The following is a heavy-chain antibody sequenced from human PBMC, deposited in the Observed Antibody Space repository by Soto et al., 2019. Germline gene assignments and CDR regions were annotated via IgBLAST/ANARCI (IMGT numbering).Heavy chain of an antibody. Sequence: VKVSCKVSGYTLTELSMHWVRQAPGKGLEWMGGFDPEDGETIYAQKFQGRVTMTEDTSTDTAYMELSSLRSEDTAVYYCATDVAVVRGVNFDYWGQGTLVTVS. J-gene: IGHJ4*02. V-gene: IGHV1-24*01. D-gene: IGHD3-10*01. CDR3: ATDVAVVRGVNFDY. CDR1: GYTLTELS. CDR2: FDPEDGET.